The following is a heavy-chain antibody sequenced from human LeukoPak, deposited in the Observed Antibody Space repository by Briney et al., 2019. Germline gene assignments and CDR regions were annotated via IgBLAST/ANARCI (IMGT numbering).Heavy chain of an antibody. D-gene: IGHD4-17*01. CDR1: GYTFTGYY. V-gene: IGHV1-2*02. CDR3: ARDTVSGWFDP. CDR2: INPNSGGT. Sequence: ASVQVSCKASGYTFTGYYLHWVGQAPGQGLEGMGWINPNSGGTNYAQKFQGRVTMTRDTSISTAYMELSRLRSDDTAVYYCARDTVSGWFDPWGQGTLVTVSS. J-gene: IGHJ5*02.